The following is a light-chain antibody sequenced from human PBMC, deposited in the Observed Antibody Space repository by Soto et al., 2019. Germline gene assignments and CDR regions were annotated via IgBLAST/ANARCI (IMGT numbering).Light chain of an antibody. Sequence: EIVMTQSPATLSVTPGETTRLSCRASQSINSDVAWYQQKVGQTPRLLIHGASTRATGIAARFSGSGSGTEFTLTISGLQPDDFATYYCQQYNSYSRTFGQGTKVDIK. CDR3: QQYNSYSRT. J-gene: IGKJ1*01. CDR2: GAS. CDR1: QSINSD. V-gene: IGKV3D-15*01.